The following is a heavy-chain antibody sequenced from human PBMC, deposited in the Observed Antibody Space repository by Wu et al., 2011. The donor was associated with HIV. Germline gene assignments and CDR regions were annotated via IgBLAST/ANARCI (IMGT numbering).Heavy chain of an antibody. CDR1: GGTFNSYA. J-gene: IGHJ3*02. CDR3: AREVDIVAIEAFDI. CDR2: IIAIFGTA. V-gene: IGHV1-69*14. Sequence: QVQPVQSGAEVKKPGSSVKVSCKASGGTFNSYAISWVRQAPGQGLEWMGGIIAIFGTANYAQKFQGRVTITADKSTSTAYMELSSLRSEDTAVYYCAREVDIVAIEAFDIWGQGTMVTVSS. D-gene: IGHD5-12*01.